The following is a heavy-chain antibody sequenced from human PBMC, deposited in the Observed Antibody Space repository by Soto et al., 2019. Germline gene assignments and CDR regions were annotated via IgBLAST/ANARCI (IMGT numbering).Heavy chain of an antibody. CDR3: ARGGYYDILTGYYDY. J-gene: IGHJ4*02. CDR2: ISSSSSYT. V-gene: IGHV3-11*06. CDR1: GFTFSDYY. D-gene: IGHD3-9*01. Sequence: QVQLVESGGGLVKPGGSLRLSCAASGFTFSDYYMSWIRQAPGKGLEWVSYISSSSSYTNYADSVKGRFTISRDNAKNSRYLQMNSLRAEDTAVYYCARGGYYDILTGYYDYWGQGTLVTVSS.